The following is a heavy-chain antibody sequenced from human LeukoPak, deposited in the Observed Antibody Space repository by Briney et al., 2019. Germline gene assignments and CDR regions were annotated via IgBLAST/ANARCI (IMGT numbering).Heavy chain of an antibody. Sequence: SETLSLTCTVSGGSISSLTYYWGWIRQPPGKGLEWIASIYYSGTTYYSPSLKSRVTISENRSNNQFSLRLSSVTAADTAVYFCAGYSSGWSSGGGYWGQGTLVTVSS. CDR2: IYYSGTT. V-gene: IGHV4-39*01. D-gene: IGHD6-19*01. CDR1: GGSISSLTYY. J-gene: IGHJ4*02. CDR3: AGYSSGWSSGGGY.